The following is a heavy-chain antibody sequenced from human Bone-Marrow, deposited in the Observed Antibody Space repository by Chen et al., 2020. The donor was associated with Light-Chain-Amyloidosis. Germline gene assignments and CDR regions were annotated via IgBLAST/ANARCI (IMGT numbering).Heavy chain of an antibody. V-gene: IGHV4-4*02. D-gene: IGHD6-6*01. CDR3: ARAVRIAARRAGGYYGMDV. CDR2: IYHSGST. CDR1: GGSISLSNC. Sequence: QVQLQESGPGLVKPSGTLSLPCAVSGGSISLSNCWRWVRPPPGKGLEWIGEIYHSGSTNYNPSLKRRVTISGDKSKNQFSLKLSSVTAADTAVYYCARAVRIAARRAGGYYGMDVWGQGTTVTVSS. J-gene: IGHJ6*02.